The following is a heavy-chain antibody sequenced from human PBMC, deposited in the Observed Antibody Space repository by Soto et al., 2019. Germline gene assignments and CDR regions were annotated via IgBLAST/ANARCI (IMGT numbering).Heavy chain of an antibody. J-gene: IGHJ4*02. V-gene: IGHV3-48*02. Sequence: EVHLVESGGGLVQPGGSLRLSCAASGFTFSSYSLNWVRQAPGKGLEWVSYITSSGTTVYYADSVRGRFTISRDNAKNSLYLQMNSLRDDDTAGYYCARGSSNWAYYFDFWGQGTLVTVSS. D-gene: IGHD6-13*01. CDR3: ARGSSNWAYYFDF. CDR1: GFTFSSYS. CDR2: ITSSGTTV.